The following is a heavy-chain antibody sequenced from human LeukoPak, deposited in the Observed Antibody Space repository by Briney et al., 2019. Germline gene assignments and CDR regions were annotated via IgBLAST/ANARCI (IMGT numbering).Heavy chain of an antibody. CDR2: ISGDGGGT. J-gene: IGHJ4*02. V-gene: IGHV3-23*01. CDR3: ARVLGGSLDY. CDR1: GFTFSNWA. D-gene: IGHD3-16*01. Sequence: GGSLRLSCAASGFTFSNWAITWVRQAPGMGLEWVSSISGDGGGTYYADSVKGRFTVSRDNSKNTLYLEINSLRVEDTAVYYCARVLGGSLDYWGQGTLVTVSS.